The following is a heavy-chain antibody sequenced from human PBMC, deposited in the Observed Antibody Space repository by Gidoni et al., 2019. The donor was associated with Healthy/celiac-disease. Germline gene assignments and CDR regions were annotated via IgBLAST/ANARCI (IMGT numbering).Heavy chain of an antibody. D-gene: IGHD6-19*01. CDR1: GGSISSSSYY. CDR2: IYYSGST. CDR3: ASLIAVAGKFDY. V-gene: IGHV4-39*01. Sequence: QLQLQESCPGLVKPSEPLSLTCTVSGGSISSSSYYWGWIRQPPGKGLEWIGSIYYSGSTYFNPALKNRVTISVDTSKSQFSLKLSSVTAADAAVYYCASLIAVAGKFDYWGQGTLVTVSS. J-gene: IGHJ4*02.